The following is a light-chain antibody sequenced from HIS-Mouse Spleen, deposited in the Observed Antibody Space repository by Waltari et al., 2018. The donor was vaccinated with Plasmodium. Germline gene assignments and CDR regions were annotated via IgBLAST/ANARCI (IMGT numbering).Light chain of an antibody. CDR2: EGS. CDR1: SSDVGSYKL. V-gene: IGLV2-23*01. CDR3: CSYAGSSTCV. Sequence: QSALTQPASVSGSPGQSITISCTGTSSDVGSYKLVSLYQPHPGKAPKRMIYEGSKRPSGVSNRFSGSKSGNTASLTISGLQAEDEADYYCCSYAGSSTCVFGGGTKLTVL. J-gene: IGLJ3*02.